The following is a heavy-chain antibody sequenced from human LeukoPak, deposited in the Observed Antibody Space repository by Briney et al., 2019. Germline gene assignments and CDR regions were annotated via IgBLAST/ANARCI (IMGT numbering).Heavy chain of an antibody. Sequence: GGSLRLSCVASGFRFSGYVMKWVRQAPGKGLEWISTISMSSSYMYYADSVRGRFTISRDNAKNTLYLQMNSLRAEDTAVYYCAKDLRCSGGSCNPSGYYGMDVWGQGTTVTVSS. CDR3: AKDLRCSGGSCNPSGYYGMDV. D-gene: IGHD2-15*01. V-gene: IGHV3-21*01. CDR1: GFRFSGYV. J-gene: IGHJ6*02. CDR2: ISMSSSYM.